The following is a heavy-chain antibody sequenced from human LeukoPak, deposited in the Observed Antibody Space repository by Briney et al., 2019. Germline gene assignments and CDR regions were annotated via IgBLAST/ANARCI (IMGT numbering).Heavy chain of an antibody. CDR1: GFTFSSYA. J-gene: IGHJ3*02. CDR3: ARAGYSSGWAPKGGAFDI. CDR2: ISGSGGST. V-gene: IGHV3-23*01. D-gene: IGHD6-19*01. Sequence: GGSLRLSCAASGFTFSSYAMSWVRQAPGKGLEWVSAISGSGGSTYYADSVKGRFTISRDNSKNTLYLQMNSLRAEDTAVYYCARAGYSSGWAPKGGAFDIWGQGTMVTVSS.